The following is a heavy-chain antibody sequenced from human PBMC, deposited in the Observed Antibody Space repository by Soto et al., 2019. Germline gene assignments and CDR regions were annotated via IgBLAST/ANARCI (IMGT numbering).Heavy chain of an antibody. V-gene: IGHV4-59*01. D-gene: IGHD1-26*01. CDR3: ARGRGGTYDAFDI. CDR1: SGSIGTYF. CDR2: IYYSGTT. J-gene: IGHJ3*02. Sequence: QVQLRESGPGLVKPSETLSLTCTVSSGSIGTYFWSWIRQPPGKGLEWIGYIYYSGTTNYNPSLTSRVAIFLDTSKNQFTLRLSSVPAADTAVYYCARGRGGTYDAFDIWGQGTLVTVSS.